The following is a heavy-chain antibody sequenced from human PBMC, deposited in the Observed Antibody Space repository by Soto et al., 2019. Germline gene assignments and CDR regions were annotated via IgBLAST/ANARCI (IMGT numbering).Heavy chain of an antibody. CDR2: MNPNSGNT. CDR3: ARGPRYLDAFDI. J-gene: IGHJ3*02. CDR1: GYTFTSYD. D-gene: IGHD1-20*01. V-gene: IGHV1-8*01. Sequence: ASVKVSCKASGYTFTSYDINWVRQATGQGLEWMGWMNPNSGNTGYAQKFQGRVTMTRNTSISTAYMELSSLRSEDTAVYYCARGPRYLDAFDIWGQGTMVTVSS.